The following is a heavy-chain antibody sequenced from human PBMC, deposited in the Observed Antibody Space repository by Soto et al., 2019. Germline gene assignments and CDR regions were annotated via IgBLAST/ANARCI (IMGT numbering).Heavy chain of an antibody. CDR1: GFTFSNLA. V-gene: IGHV3-23*01. D-gene: IGHD2-15*01. CDR2: IDAGGGST. CDR3: ARDTWAGGGSLPFDY. Sequence: EVQLLESGGGLVQPGGSLRLSCTASGFTFSNLAITWVRQAPGKGLEWVSTIDAGGGSTHYADSVKGRFTISRDNAKNSVYLQMNSLRAEDTAVYYCARDTWAGGGSLPFDYWGQGTLVTVSS. J-gene: IGHJ4*02.